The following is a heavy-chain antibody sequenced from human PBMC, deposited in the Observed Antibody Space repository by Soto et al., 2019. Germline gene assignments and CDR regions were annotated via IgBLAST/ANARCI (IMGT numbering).Heavy chain of an antibody. Sequence: QVQLVQSGAEVKEPGASVKVSCTASGYTFSTYPIHWVRQAPGQGREWMGWINAANGDTGYSQKCKGRVTVNRDTSASTAYMEMRSLRSEDTAVYYCARKDYYCSGIYHVDYGGQATVVTVSS. CDR2: INAANGDT. D-gene: IGHD3-10*01. CDR1: GYTFSTYP. J-gene: IGHJ4*02. CDR3: ARKDYYCSGIYHVDY. V-gene: IGHV1-3*01.